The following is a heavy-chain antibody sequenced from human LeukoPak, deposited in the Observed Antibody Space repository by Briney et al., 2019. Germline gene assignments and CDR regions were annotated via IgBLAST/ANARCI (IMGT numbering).Heavy chain of an antibody. J-gene: IGHJ4*02. V-gene: IGHV3-9*01. D-gene: IGHD2-21*02. Sequence: GGSLRLSCAASGFTFDDYAMHWVRQAPGKGLEWVSGISWKSGSTAYADSVKGRFTISRDNAKNSLYLQMNNLRAEDTAFYYCARANIVVETATTLDYWGQGTLVTVSS. CDR1: GFTFDDYA. CDR3: ARANIVVETATTLDY. CDR2: ISWKSGST.